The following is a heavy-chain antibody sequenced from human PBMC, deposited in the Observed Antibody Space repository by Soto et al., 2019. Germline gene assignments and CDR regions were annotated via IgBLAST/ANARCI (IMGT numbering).Heavy chain of an antibody. V-gene: IGHV4-39*01. CDR3: ASLFFKLGVDRPLVSYFDF. Sequence: SETLSLTCTVSGASISSSHYFWGWIRQPPGKGLEWVGSVYYGGNTYYNPSLRTGVTISVDTSRSQFSLKLTSVTVADTAVYFCASLFFKLGVDRPLVSYFDFWGPGTPVTVSS. J-gene: IGHJ4*02. CDR1: GASISSSHYF. D-gene: IGHD7-27*01. CDR2: VYYGGNT.